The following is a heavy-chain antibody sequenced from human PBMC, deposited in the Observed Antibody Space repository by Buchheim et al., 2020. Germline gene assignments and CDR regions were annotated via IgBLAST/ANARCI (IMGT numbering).Heavy chain of an antibody. CDR3: ARGGNYYDSSGYYYVPFDY. V-gene: IGHV4-30-4*01. D-gene: IGHD3-22*01. CDR2: IYYSGST. J-gene: IGHJ4*02. CDR1: GGSISSGDYY. Sequence: QVQLQESGPGLVKPSQTLSLTCTVSGGSISSGDYYWSWLRQPPGKGLEWIGYIYYSGSTYYNPSLKSRITISVDTTKNPFSLMLSSVTAADTAVYYCARGGNYYDSSGYYYVPFDYWGQGTL.